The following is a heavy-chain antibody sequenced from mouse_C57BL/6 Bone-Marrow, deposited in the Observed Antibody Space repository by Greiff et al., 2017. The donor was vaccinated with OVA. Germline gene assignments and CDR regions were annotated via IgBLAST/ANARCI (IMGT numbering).Heavy chain of an antibody. CDR1: GFSFTSYG. J-gene: IGHJ3*01. V-gene: IGHV2-3*01. CDR3: AKDDIAY. Sequence: VHLVESGPGLVAPSQSLSITCTVSGFSFTSYGVSWVRQPPGKGLEWLGVIWGDGSTNYHSALITRLGISKDNSKSQVCVKLNRQQTDDTATYNCAKDDIAYWGQGTLGTVSA. D-gene: IGHD2-3*01. CDR2: IWGDGST.